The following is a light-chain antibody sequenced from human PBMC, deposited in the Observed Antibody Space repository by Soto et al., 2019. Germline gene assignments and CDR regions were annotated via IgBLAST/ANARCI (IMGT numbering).Light chain of an antibody. V-gene: IGLV2-23*02. CDR1: SSDVGSYNL. Sequence: ALTQPASVSGSPGQSITISCTGTSSDVGSYNLVSWYQQHPGKAPKLMIYEVSKRPSGVSNRFSGSKSGNTASLTISGLQAEDEADYYCCSYAGSSTHVVFGGGTQLTVL. CDR2: EVS. CDR3: CSYAGSSTHVV. J-gene: IGLJ2*01.